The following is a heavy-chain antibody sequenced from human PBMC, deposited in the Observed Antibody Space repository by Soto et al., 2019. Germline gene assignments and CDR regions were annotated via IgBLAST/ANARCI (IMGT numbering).Heavy chain of an antibody. Sequence: PSVKVCCKASGGTFNSYAMSWVRQDPGQGLEWMGGIIPIFGTANYAQKFQGRVTITADESTSTAYMELSSLRSEDTAVYYCARVLTAHYGSGRGSPLHYYYGMDVWGQGTTVTVSS. CDR2: IIPIFGTA. J-gene: IGHJ6*02. CDR1: GGTFNSYA. D-gene: IGHD3-10*01. CDR3: ARVLTAHYGSGRGSPLHYYYGMDV. V-gene: IGHV1-69*01.